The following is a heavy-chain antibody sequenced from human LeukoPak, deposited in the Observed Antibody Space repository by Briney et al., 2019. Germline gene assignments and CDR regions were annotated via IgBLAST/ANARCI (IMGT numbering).Heavy chain of an antibody. D-gene: IGHD4-11*01. CDR2: IKEDGGEK. V-gene: IGHV3-7*01. CDR3: ARSGSNLKAGDDY. J-gene: IGHJ4*02. CDR1: GFTFSSYW. Sequence: GGSLRLPCAASGFTFSSYWMSWVRQAPGNGLEWVANIKEDGGEKYYVDSVKGRFTISRDNAKNSLYLQMNSLRAEDTAVYYCARSGSNLKAGDDYWGQGTLVTVSS.